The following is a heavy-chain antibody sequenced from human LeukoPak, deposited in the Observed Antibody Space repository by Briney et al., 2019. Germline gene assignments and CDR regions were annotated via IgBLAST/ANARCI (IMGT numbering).Heavy chain of an antibody. CDR3: AKEKQRNFDY. J-gene: IGHJ4*02. V-gene: IGHV3-23*01. CDR2: ISGSGDST. Sequence: GGSPRLSCAASGFTFSNYAMSWVRQAPGKGLEWVSGISGSGDSTYYGDSVQGRFTISRDNSKNTLYLQMNTLRAEDTAVYYCAKEKQRNFDYWGQGTLVTVSS. CDR1: GFTFSNYA.